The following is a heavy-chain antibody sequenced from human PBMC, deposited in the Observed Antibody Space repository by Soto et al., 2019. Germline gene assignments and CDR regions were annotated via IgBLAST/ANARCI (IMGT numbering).Heavy chain of an antibody. D-gene: IGHD3-10*01. CDR1: GGSFSGYY. CDR2: INHSGST. Sequence: PSETLSLTCAVYGGSFSGYYWSWIRQPPGKGLEWIGEINHSGSTNYNPSLKSRVTISVDTSKNQFSLKLSSVTAADTAVYYCARGVSAMVRGVIIPYYFDYWGQGTLVTVSS. CDR3: ARGVSAMVRGVIIPYYFDY. J-gene: IGHJ4*02. V-gene: IGHV4-34*01.